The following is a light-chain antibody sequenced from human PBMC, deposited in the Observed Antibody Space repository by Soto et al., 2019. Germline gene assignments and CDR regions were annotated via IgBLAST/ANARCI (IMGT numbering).Light chain of an antibody. J-gene: IGKJ1*01. Sequence: EIVLTQYPGTLSLSPGERATLSCGASQSVTSDYLAWYQHKPGQAPRLLIHGASNRATGIPDRFSGSGSGTDFTLTISRLEPEDFAVCYCQQYGSSGTFGQGTKVDI. CDR2: GAS. CDR1: QSVTSDY. V-gene: IGKV3-20*01. CDR3: QQYGSSGT.